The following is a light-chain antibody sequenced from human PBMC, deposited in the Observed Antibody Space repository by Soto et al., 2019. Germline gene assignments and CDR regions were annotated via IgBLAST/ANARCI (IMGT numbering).Light chain of an antibody. CDR1: SSDVGGYNY. J-gene: IGLJ2*01. V-gene: IGLV2-8*01. CDR3: ISYAGSNKPA. CDR2: EVN. Sequence: QSALTQPPSASGSPGQSVAISCSGTSSDVGGYNYVSWYQQHPGKAPKLMMYEVNKRPSGVPDRCSGSKSGNTASLTVSGLQAEDEADYYCISYAGSNKPAFGGGTKVTVL.